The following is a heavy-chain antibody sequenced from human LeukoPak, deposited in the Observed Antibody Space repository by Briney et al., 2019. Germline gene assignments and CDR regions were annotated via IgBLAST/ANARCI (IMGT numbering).Heavy chain of an antibody. Sequence: GGSLRLSCAASGFTFSSYWMSWVRQAPEKGLEWVANINQGGSERYYVDSVRGRFTISRDNAKNSLYLQMNSLRADDTAVYYCARDVTALDSWGQGTLVTVSS. D-gene: IGHD2-2*01. CDR1: GFTFSSYW. CDR3: ARDVTALDS. J-gene: IGHJ4*02. V-gene: IGHV3-7*01. CDR2: INQGGSER.